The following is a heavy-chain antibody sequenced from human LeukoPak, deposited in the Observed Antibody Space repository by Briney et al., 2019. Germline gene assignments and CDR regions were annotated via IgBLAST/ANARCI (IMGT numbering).Heavy chain of an antibody. CDR1: GFTFSSYG. CDR2: ISYDGSNK. J-gene: IGHJ6*02. V-gene: IGHV3-30*03. CDR3: ARAGRGLSGMDV. D-gene: IGHD2-15*01. Sequence: GGSLRLSCAASGFTFSSYGMHWVRQAPGKGLEWVAVISYDGSNKYYADSVKGRFTISRDNSKNTLYLQMNSLRAEDTAVYYCARAGRGLSGMDVWGQGTTVTVSS.